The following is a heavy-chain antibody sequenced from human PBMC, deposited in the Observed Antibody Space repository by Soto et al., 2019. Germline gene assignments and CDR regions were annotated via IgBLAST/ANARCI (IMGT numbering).Heavy chain of an antibody. V-gene: IGHV4-39*01. CDR3: ARDYCSGGSCYSHYYYYYGMDV. CDR1: GGSIKVGGYY. Sequence: SETLSLTCTVSGGSIKVGGYYWGWIRQPPGKGLEWIGSIYYSGSTYYNPSLKSRVTISVDTSKNQFSLKLSSVTAADTAVYYCARDYCSGGSCYSHYYYYYGMDVWGQGTTVTVSS. J-gene: IGHJ6*02. CDR2: IYYSGST. D-gene: IGHD2-15*01.